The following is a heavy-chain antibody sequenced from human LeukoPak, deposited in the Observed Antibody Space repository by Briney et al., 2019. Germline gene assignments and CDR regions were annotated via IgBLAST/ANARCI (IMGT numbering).Heavy chain of an antibody. V-gene: IGHV3-30*18. CDR1: GFTFSSYG. CDR2: ISYDGSNE. Sequence: PGRSLRLSCAASGFTFSSYGMHWVRQAPGKGLEWVAVISYDGSNEYYADSVEGRFTISRDNSKNTLYLQMNSLRAEDTAVYYCAKDLVVGYGSGSYSSYYYGMDVWGQGTTVTVSS. CDR3: AKDLVVGYGSGSYSSYYYGMDV. J-gene: IGHJ6*02. D-gene: IGHD3-10*01.